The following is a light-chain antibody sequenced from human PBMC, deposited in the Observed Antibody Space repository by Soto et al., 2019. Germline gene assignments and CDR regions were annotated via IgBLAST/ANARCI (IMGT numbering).Light chain of an antibody. CDR1: SSNIGNNA. Sequence: QSVLTQPPSVSEAPRQRVTISCSGSSSNIGNNAVNWYQQLPGKAPKLLMYYDDLLPSGVSDRFSGSKSGTSASLAISGLQSEDEADYYCAAWDDSLNGVAFGGGTKLTVL. J-gene: IGLJ2*01. CDR3: AAWDDSLNGVA. V-gene: IGLV1-36*01. CDR2: YDD.